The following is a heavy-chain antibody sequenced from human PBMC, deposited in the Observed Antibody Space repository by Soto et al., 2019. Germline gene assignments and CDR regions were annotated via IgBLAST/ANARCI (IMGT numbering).Heavy chain of an antibody. Sequence: EVQLVESGGGLVQPGGSLRLSCAASGFTFSSYWMHWVRQAPGKGLVWVSRIYTDGSRTNYADSVKGRFTISRDNAKNTLYLQINSLRAEDTAVYYCARELMHLYGMDVWGQGTTVTVSS. V-gene: IGHV3-74*01. CDR3: ARELMHLYGMDV. J-gene: IGHJ6*02. CDR2: IYTDGSRT. CDR1: GFTFSSYW. D-gene: IGHD3-16*01.